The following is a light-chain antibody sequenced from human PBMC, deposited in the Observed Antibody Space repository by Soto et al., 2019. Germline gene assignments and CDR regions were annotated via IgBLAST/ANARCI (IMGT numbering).Light chain of an antibody. Sequence: DIQLTQTPSTLSASVGDEVTITCRASQTISRWFAWYQQKPGKAPKLLIYDASNLETGVPSRFSGSGSGTDFTFTISSLQPEDIATYYCQQYDNLPLTFGGGTKVDIK. J-gene: IGKJ4*01. V-gene: IGKV1-33*01. CDR3: QQYDNLPLT. CDR1: QTISRW. CDR2: DAS.